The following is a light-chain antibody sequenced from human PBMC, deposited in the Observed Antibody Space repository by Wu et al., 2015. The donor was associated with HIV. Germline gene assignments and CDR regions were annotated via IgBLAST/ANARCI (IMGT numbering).Light chain of an antibody. J-gene: IGKJ5*01. CDR3: QQRSDWAIT. CDR1: QSIDTK. CDR2: GAS. V-gene: IGKV3-15*01. Sequence: EIVMTQSPATLSVSPGERASLSCRASQSIDTKLAWYQQTPGQAPRLLIYGASARAIGIPTRFSGSGSGTDFTLTISSLEPEDFAIYYCQQRSDWAITFGPGTRLEFK.